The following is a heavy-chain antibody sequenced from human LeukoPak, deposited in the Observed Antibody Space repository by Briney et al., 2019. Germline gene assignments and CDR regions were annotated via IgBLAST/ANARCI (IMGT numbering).Heavy chain of an antibody. J-gene: IGHJ4*02. V-gene: IGHV4-30-4*01. CDR3: ARDLLNEGNHLDY. Sequence: SETPSLTCTVSGGSISSGDYYWSWIRQPPGKGLEWIGYIYYSGSTYYNPSLKSRVTISVDTSKNQFSLKLNSVTAADTAVYYCARDLLNEGNHLDYWGQGTLVTVSS. CDR2: IYYSGST. D-gene: IGHD4-23*01. CDR1: GGSISSGDYY.